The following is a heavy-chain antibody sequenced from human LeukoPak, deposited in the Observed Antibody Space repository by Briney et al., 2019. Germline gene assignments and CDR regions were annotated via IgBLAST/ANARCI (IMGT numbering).Heavy chain of an antibody. CDR1: GGSISSYH. J-gene: IGHJ4*02. Sequence: PSETLSLTCTVSGGSISSYHWSWIRQPPGKGLEWIGYIYYTGSTNYNPSLKSRVTISIDTSKNQFSLKLNSVTAADTAVYYCAGQSGSSGWHGYWGQGTLVTVSS. CDR3: AGQSGSSGWHGY. CDR2: IYYTGST. D-gene: IGHD6-19*01. V-gene: IGHV4-59*08.